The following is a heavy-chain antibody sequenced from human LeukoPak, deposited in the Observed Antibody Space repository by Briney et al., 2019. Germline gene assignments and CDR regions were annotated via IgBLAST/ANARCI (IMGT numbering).Heavy chain of an antibody. CDR2: IKQEGREK. V-gene: IGHV3-7*03. D-gene: IGHD6-19*01. CDR1: GFTFSRYW. J-gene: IGHJ3*02. Sequence: GGALRLSCAASGFTFSRYWMSWVGQAAGKGVEGVANIKQEGREKYYVDSVKGRFTISRDNAKNSLYLQMNSLRAEDTAVYYCARDRGYSSGWGLDAFDIWGQGTMVTVSS. CDR3: ARDRGYSSGWGLDAFDI.